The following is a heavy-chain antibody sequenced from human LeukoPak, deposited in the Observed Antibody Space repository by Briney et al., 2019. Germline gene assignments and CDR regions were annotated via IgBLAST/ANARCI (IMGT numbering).Heavy chain of an antibody. Sequence: ASVKVSCKASGYTFTGYYMHWVRQAPGQGLEWMGWINPNSGGTNYAQKFQGRVTMTRDTSISTAYMELSRLRSDDTAVYYCARENYDFWSGSNPSGMDVWGQGTTVTVSS. CDR2: INPNSGGT. D-gene: IGHD3-3*01. V-gene: IGHV1-2*02. CDR1: GYTFTGYY. J-gene: IGHJ6*02. CDR3: ARENYDFWSGSNPSGMDV.